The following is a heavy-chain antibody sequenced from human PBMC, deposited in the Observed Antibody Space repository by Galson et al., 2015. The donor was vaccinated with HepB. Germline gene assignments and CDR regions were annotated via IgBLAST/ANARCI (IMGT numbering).Heavy chain of an antibody. CDR3: ARDLYYYDSSANWFDP. J-gene: IGHJ5*02. Sequence: SCAASGYTFTSYGISWVRQAPGQGLEWMGWISAYNGNTNYAQKLQGRVTMTTDTSTSTAYMELRSLRSDDTAVYYCARDLYYYDSSANWFDPWGQGTLVTVSS. CDR1: GYTFTSYG. CDR2: ISAYNGNT. V-gene: IGHV1-18*01. D-gene: IGHD3-22*01.